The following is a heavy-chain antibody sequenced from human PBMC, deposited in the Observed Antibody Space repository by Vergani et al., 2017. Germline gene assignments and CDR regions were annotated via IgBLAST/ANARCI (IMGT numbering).Heavy chain of an antibody. J-gene: IGHJ3*02. V-gene: IGHV4-4*07. CDR3: ARDPRDGTDGFDI. CDR1: GGSISNYY. CDR2: FYSSGSI. Sequence: QVQLRESGPGLVKPSETLSLSCSVSGGSISNYYWHWIRQPAGKGLEWIGRFYSSGSINYNPSLKSRVSMSADTSNHQFFLTLTSVTSADTAIYYCARDPRDGTDGFDIWVQGTKVTVSS.